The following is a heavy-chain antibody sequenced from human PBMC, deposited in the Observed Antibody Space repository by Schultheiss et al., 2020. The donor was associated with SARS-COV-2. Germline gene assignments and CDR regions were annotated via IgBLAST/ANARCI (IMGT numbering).Heavy chain of an antibody. CDR3: ASGSSSSEVYYYYGMDV. V-gene: IGHV4-30-2*05. D-gene: IGHD6-6*01. CDR2: IYYSGST. J-gene: IGHJ6*02. CDR1: GGSISSGGYS. Sequence: SETLSLTCAVSGGSISSGGYSWSWIRQPPGKGLEWIGYIYYSGSTYYNPSLKSRVTISVDTSKNQFSLKLSSVTAADTAVYYCASGSSSSEVYYYYGMDVWGQGTTVTVSS.